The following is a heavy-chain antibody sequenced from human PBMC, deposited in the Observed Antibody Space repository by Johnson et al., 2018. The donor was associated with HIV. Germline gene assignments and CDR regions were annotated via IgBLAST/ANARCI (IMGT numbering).Heavy chain of an antibody. CDR2: INWNGAIT. Sequence: VQLVESGGGVVRPGGSLRLSCAASGFTFDDYGMTWVRQAPGNGLEWVSRINWNGAITAYADSVKGRFTISRDNAKNSLYLQMNSLRAEDTALYYCARDQYSTSDDDAFDIWGQGTMVTVSS. CDR1: GFTFDDYG. J-gene: IGHJ3*02. D-gene: IGHD6-6*01. V-gene: IGHV3-20*04. CDR3: ARDQYSTSDDDAFDI.